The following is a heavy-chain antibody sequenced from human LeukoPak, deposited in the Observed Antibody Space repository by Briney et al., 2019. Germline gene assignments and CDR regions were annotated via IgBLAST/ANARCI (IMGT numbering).Heavy chain of an antibody. V-gene: IGHV4-59*01. J-gene: IGHJ4*02. CDR2: IYYSGST. Sequence: SETLSLTCTVSGGSISSYYWSWIRQPPGKGLEWIGNIYYSGSTNYNPSLKSRVTISVDTSKNQFSLKLSSVTAADTAVYYCARHTVTTSFDYWGQGTLVTVSS. CDR1: GGSISSYY. D-gene: IGHD4-17*01. CDR3: ARHTVTTSFDY.